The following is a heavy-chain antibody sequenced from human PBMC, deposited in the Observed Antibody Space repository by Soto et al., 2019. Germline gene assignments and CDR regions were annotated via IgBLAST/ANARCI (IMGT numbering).Heavy chain of an antibody. Sequence: PSETLSLTCAVYGGSFSGYYWSWIRQPPGKGLEWIGEINHSGSTNYNPSLKSRVTISVDTSKNQFSLKLSSVTAADTAVYYCATAGGDFDYWGQGTLVTVSS. J-gene: IGHJ4*02. D-gene: IGHD3-10*01. CDR3: ATAGGDFDY. CDR1: GGSFSGYY. V-gene: IGHV4-34*01. CDR2: INHSGST.